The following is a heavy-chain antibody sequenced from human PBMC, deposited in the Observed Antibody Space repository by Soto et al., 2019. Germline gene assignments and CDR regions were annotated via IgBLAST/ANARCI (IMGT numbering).Heavy chain of an antibody. Sequence: ASVKVSCKASGYTFTSYDINWVRQATGQGLEWMGWMNPNSGNTGYAQKFQGRVTMTRNTSISTAYMELGSRRSEDTAVYYCATGGIAAAGIGDYWGQGTLVTVSS. D-gene: IGHD6-13*01. V-gene: IGHV1-8*01. CDR1: GYTFTSYD. CDR3: ATGGIAAAGIGDY. CDR2: MNPNSGNT. J-gene: IGHJ4*02.